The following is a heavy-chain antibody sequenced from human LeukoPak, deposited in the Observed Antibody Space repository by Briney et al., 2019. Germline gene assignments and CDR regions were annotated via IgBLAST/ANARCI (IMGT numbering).Heavy chain of an antibody. V-gene: IGHV5-51*01. D-gene: IGHD5-18*01. CDR2: ISPGDSDK. CDR1: GYNCTNYW. J-gene: IGHJ4*02. Sequence: GESLKISFKASGYNCTNYWIGWVRQMPGKGLEWIGIISPGDSDKRYSPSFQGQVTIPADKSICTAYLQWSSLKASDTAMYYCARRGDSYGRFDYWGQGTLVTVSS. CDR3: ARRGDSYGRFDY.